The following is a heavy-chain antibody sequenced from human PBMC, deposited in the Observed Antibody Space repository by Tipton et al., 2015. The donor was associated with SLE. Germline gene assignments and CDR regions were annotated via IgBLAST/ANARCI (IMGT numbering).Heavy chain of an antibody. J-gene: IGHJ4*02. CDR2: IRSNAHGGAT. Sequence: SLRLSCITSGFTFDEYGMSWFRQAPGKGLEWVTFIRSNAHGGATQYAASVTGRFTISRDDSNSILYLQMNSLKAEDTAVYYCARDISSSGYYPGLGYWGQGTLVTVSS. CDR1: GFTFDEYG. D-gene: IGHD3-22*01. CDR3: ARDISSSGYYPGLGY. V-gene: IGHV3-49*03.